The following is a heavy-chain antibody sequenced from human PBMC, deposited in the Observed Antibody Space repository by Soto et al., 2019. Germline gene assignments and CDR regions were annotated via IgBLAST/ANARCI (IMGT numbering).Heavy chain of an antibody. V-gene: IGHV1-3*01. D-gene: IGHD2-15*01. J-gene: IGHJ4*02. Sequence: QVQLVQSGAEVKKPGASVKVSCKASGYTFTSYAMHWVRQAPGQRLEWMGWINAGNGNTKYSQKFQGRVTITRDTSASTAYMELSSLRSEDTAVYYCARETCSGGSCREVPFDYWGQGTLVTVSS. CDR3: ARETCSGGSCREVPFDY. CDR1: GYTFTSYA. CDR2: INAGNGNT.